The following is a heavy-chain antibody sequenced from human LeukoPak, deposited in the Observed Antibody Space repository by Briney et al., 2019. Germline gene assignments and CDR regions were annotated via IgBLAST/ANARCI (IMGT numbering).Heavy chain of an antibody. D-gene: IGHD1-26*01. J-gene: IGHJ4*02. CDR3: ARENALSGSSFDY. Sequence: SETLSLTCTVSGGSISSGGYYWSWIRQHPGKGLEWIGYIYYSGSTYYNPSLKSRVTISVDKSKNQFSLKLSSVAAADTAVYYCARENALSGSSFDYWGQGTLVTVSS. V-gene: IGHV4-31*03. CDR2: IYYSGST. CDR1: GGSISSGGYY.